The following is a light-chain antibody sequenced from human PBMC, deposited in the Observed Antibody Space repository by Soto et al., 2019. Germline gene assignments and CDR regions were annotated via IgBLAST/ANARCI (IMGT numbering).Light chain of an antibody. J-gene: IGKJ1*01. Sequence: DIQMTQSPSTLSASVGDRVTITCRASQSISSSLAWYQQKPGKAPKLLIYKASSLESGVPSRFSGSGSGTEFTLTISSLQPDDFATYYCQQYNSYSRWTFGQGTKVEIK. CDR1: QSISSS. V-gene: IGKV1-5*03. CDR2: KAS. CDR3: QQYNSYSRWT.